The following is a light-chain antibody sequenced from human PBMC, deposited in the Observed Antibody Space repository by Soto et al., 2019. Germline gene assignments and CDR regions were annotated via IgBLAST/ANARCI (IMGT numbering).Light chain of an antibody. V-gene: IGKV3-15*01. CDR2: GAS. CDR3: QQYNDWPPA. CDR1: QSVSSK. Sequence: ETVMTQSPATLSLSPGERATLSWRASQSVSSKLVWYQQKPGQAPRFLIYGASTRATGIPARFRGSGSGTEFTLTIDSLQSEDFAVYYCQQYNDWPPAFGGGTKVEIK. J-gene: IGKJ4*01.